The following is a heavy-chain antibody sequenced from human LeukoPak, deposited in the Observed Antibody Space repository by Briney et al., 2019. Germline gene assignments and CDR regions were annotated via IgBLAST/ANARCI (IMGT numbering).Heavy chain of an antibody. CDR3: ARGYGDYSSIAFDI. V-gene: IGHV3-11*01. D-gene: IGHD4-17*01. Sequence: LSLTCAVYGGSFSGYYWSWIRQAPGKGLEWVSYISSSGSTIYYADSVKGRFTISRDNAKNSLYLQMNSLRAEGTAVYYCARGYGDYSSIAFDIWGQGTMVTVSS. CDR2: ISSSGSTI. J-gene: IGHJ3*02. CDR1: GGSFSGYY.